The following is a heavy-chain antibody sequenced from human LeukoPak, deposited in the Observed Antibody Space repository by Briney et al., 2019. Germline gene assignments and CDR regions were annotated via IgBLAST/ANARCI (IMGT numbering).Heavy chain of an antibody. CDR3: ARSYCSGGSCQGWFSLFDY. J-gene: IGHJ4*02. CDR2: LYLVDSDT. CDR1: GYTFTSYW. D-gene: IGHD2-15*01. Sequence: GGSLNISGKGSGYTFTSYWIAWLRRLHGKGLRWMGILYLVDSDTRYSPSFQGQVTISADKSISTAYLQWSSLKASDTAMYYCARSYCSGGSCQGWFSLFDYWGQGTLVTVSS. V-gene: IGHV5-51*01.